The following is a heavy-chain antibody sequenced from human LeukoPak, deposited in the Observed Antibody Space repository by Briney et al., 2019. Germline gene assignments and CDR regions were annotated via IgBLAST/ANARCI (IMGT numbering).Heavy chain of an antibody. CDR3: ARGGIVPAASNWFDP. CDR1: GYTFTSYY. Sequence: ASVKVSCKASGYTFTSYYMHWVRQAPGQGLEWMGIINPSGGTTSYAQKFQGRGTMTTYTSTSTVYTELSSLRSEDTAVYYCARGGIVPAASNWFDPWGHGTLVTVSS. V-gene: IGHV1-46*01. J-gene: IGHJ5*02. CDR2: INPSGGTT. D-gene: IGHD2-2*01.